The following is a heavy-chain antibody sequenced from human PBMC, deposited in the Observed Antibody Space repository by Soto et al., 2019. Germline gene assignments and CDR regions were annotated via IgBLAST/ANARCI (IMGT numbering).Heavy chain of an antibody. CDR2: ISSSSSYI. CDR1: GFTFSSYS. J-gene: IGHJ5*02. CDR3: ARDTYRYDFWSGFLRYNWFDP. V-gene: IGHV3-21*01. D-gene: IGHD3-3*01. Sequence: GGSLRLSCAASGFTFSSYSMNWVRQAPGKGLEWVSSISSSSSYIYYADSVKGRFTISRDNAKNSLYLQMNSLRAEDTAVYYCARDTYRYDFWSGFLRYNWFDPWGQGT.